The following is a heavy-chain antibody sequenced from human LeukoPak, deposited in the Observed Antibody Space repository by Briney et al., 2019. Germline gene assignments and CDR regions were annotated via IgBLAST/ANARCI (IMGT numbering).Heavy chain of an antibody. CDR3: TKDVTAGGLDY. V-gene: IGHV3-9*01. CDR2: IYWNGGGE. CDR1: GVTLKDHA. Sequence: PGGSLRLPCTASGVTLKDHAMHWLRQAPGRGLEWVSGIYWNGGGEGYADSVKGRFTISRDNAKNSLYLQMNSLRPEDTALYYCTKDVTAGGLDYWGQGTLVIVSS. D-gene: IGHD6-13*01. J-gene: IGHJ4*02.